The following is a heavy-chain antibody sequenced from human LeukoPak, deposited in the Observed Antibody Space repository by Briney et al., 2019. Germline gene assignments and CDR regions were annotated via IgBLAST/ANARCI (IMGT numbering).Heavy chain of an antibody. Sequence: PGGSLRLSCAASGFTFSSYGMLWVRQATGKGLEGVADISYGGSNKYYADSVKGRFTISRDNSKNTLYLQMSSLRAEDTAGYYCVRDDDRPDNGLDYWGQGTLVTVSS. CDR3: VRDDDRPDNGLDY. V-gene: IGHV3-30*03. CDR2: ISYGGSNK. J-gene: IGHJ4*02. CDR1: GFTFSSYG. D-gene: IGHD3-22*01.